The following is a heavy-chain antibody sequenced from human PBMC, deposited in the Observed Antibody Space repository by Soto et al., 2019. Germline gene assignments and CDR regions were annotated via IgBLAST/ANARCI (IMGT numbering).Heavy chain of an antibody. J-gene: IGHJ6*02. V-gene: IGHV6-1*01. CDR2: TYYRSKWYN. Sequence: PSQTLSLTCAISGDSVSSNSAAWNWIRQSPSRGLEWLGRTYYRSKWYNDYAVSVKSRITINPDTSKNQFSLQLNSVTPEDTAVYYCARAAGNGPFYYYYYYGMDVWGQGTTVTVSS. D-gene: IGHD6-13*01. CDR1: GDSVSSNSAA. CDR3: ARAAGNGPFYYYYYYGMDV.